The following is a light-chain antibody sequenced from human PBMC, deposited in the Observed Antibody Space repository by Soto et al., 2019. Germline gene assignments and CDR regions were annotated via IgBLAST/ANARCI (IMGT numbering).Light chain of an antibody. J-gene: IGKJ1*01. Sequence: EIVLKQSPGTLSLSPGERATLSCRATQSVTSNYLAWYQQKPGQAPRLLIFDASSRATGIPDRFSGSGSGTDFTLTISRLDPDDFAVYYCQRYGSSPATFGQGTKVEIK. V-gene: IGKV3-20*01. CDR2: DAS. CDR1: QSVTSNY. CDR3: QRYGSSPAT.